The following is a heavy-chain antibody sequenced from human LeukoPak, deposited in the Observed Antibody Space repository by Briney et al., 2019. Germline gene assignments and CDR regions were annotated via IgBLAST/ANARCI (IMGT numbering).Heavy chain of an antibody. J-gene: IGHJ3*02. D-gene: IGHD3-10*01. CDR1: GGTFSSYA. CDR2: IIPIFGTA. V-gene: IGHV1-69*05. Sequence: ASVKVSCKASGGTFSSYAISWVRQAPGQGLEWMGGIIPIFGTANYAQKFQGRVTITTDESTSTAYMELSSLRSEDTAVYYCAGSALLGVRAFDIWGQGTMVTVSS. CDR3: AGSALLGVRAFDI.